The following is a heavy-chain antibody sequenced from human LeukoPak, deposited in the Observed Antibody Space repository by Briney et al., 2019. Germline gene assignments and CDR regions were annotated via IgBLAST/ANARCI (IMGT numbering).Heavy chain of an antibody. CDR2: ISGSGGST. Sequence: GGSLRLSCAASGFTFSSYAMSWVRQAPGKGLEWVSVISGSGGSTYYADSVKGRFTISRDNSKNTLYLQMNSLRAEDTAVYYCAKDSYYYDSSGYGDYWGQGTLVTVSS. D-gene: IGHD3-22*01. CDR3: AKDSYYYDSSGYGDY. J-gene: IGHJ4*02. V-gene: IGHV3-23*01. CDR1: GFTFSSYA.